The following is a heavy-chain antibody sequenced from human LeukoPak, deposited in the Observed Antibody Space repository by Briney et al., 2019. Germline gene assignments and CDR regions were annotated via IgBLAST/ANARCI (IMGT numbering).Heavy chain of an antibody. CDR1: GGSISSSDYY. Sequence: SETLSLTCTVSGGSISSSDYYWDWIRQPPGKGLEWIASISYSGSTYYNPSLKSRVTISVDTSKNQFSLKLSSVTAADTAVYYCARVSQVYYDSSGYGGGAFDIWGQGTMVTVSS. CDR2: ISYSGST. J-gene: IGHJ3*02. D-gene: IGHD3-22*01. V-gene: IGHV4-39*07. CDR3: ARVSQVYYDSSGYGGGAFDI.